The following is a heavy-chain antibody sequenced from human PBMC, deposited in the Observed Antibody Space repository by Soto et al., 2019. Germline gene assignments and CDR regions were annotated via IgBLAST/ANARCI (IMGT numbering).Heavy chain of an antibody. CDR1: GGSISSSSYY. V-gene: IGHV4-39*01. D-gene: IGHD5-18*01. J-gene: IGHJ4*02. CDR3: ARTNQIQLWFAY. Sequence: SETLSLTCTVSGGSISSSSYYWGWIRQPPGKGLEWIGSIYYSGSTYYNPSLKSRVTISVDTSKNQFSLKLSSVTAADTAVYYCARTNQIQLWFAYWGQGTLVTVSS. CDR2: IYYSGST.